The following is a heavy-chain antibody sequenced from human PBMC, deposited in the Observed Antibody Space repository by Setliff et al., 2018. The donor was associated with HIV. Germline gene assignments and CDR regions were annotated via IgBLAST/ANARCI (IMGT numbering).Heavy chain of an antibody. D-gene: IGHD3-22*01. CDR1: GGSFSDYY. V-gene: IGHV4-4*09. CDR3: ARQTYYYDNSGHNWFDP. Sequence: SETLSLTCTVYGGSFSDYYWSWIRQPPGKGLEWIGYINTSGTTNYNPSLKSRVTISVDTSKNQFSLKLSSVTAADTAVYFCARQTYYYDNSGHNWFDPWGQGTLVTVSS. CDR2: INTSGTT. J-gene: IGHJ5*02.